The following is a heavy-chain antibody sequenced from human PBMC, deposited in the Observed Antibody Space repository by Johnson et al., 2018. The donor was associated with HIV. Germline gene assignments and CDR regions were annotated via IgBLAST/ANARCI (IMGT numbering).Heavy chain of an antibody. J-gene: IGHJ3*01. D-gene: IGHD6-13*01. V-gene: IGHV3-48*04. Sequence: VQLVESGGGVVQPGRSLRLSCAASGFTFSSYGMHRVRQAPGKGLEWVSYISSSGSTIYYADSVKGRFTISRDNAKNSLYLQINSLRAEDTAVYYCARGGLIAAAAIDDAFDVWGQGTMVTVSS. CDR2: ISSSGSTI. CDR3: ARGGLIAAAAIDDAFDV. CDR1: GFTFSSYG.